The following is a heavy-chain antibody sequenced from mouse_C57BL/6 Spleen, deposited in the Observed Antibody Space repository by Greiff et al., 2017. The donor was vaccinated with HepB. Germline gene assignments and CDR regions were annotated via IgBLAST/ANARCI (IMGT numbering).Heavy chain of an antibody. CDR3: ARRNWDCRALDC. J-gene: IGHJ4*01. CDR2: IYPGSGNT. D-gene: IGHD4-1*01. Sequence: VQLVESGPELVKPGASVKISCKASGYSFTSYYIHWVKQRPGQGLEWIGWIYPGSGNTKYNEKFKGKATLTADTSSSTAYMQLSSLTSEDSAVYYCARRNWDCRALDCWGQGASVTVAS. V-gene: IGHV1-66*01. CDR1: GYSFTSYY.